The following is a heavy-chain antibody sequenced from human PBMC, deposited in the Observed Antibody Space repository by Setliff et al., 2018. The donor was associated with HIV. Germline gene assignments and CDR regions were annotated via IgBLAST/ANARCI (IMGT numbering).Heavy chain of an antibody. J-gene: IGHJ4*02. D-gene: IGHD3-22*01. CDR2: ISSSSSYT. CDR1: GFTFSSYS. Sequence: GESLKISCSASGFTFSSYSMNWVRQAPGKGLEWVSYISSSSSYTHYADSVKGRFTISRDNVKNSLYLQMNSLRAEDTAVYYCARPNYYDSSGSFDYWGQGTLVTVSS. V-gene: IGHV3-21*06. CDR3: ARPNYYDSSGSFDY.